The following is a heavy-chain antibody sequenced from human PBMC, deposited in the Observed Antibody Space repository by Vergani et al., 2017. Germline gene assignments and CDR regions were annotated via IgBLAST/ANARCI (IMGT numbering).Heavy chain of an antibody. CDR2: ISSSSSTI. V-gene: IGHV3-48*01. CDR3: ASQGRGRDYYYYGMDV. Sequence: EVQLVESGGGLVQPGGSLRLSCAASGFTFSSYSMNWVRQAPGKGLEWVSYISSSSSTIYYADSVKGRFTISSDNAKNSLYLQMNSLRAEDPDLYYCASQGRGRDYYYYGMDVWGQGTTVTVSS. J-gene: IGHJ6*02. CDR1: GFTFSSYS. D-gene: IGHD2-15*01.